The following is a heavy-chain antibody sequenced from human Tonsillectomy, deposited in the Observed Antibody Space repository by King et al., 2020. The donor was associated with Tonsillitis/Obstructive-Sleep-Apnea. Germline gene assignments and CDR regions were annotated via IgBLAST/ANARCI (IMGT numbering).Heavy chain of an antibody. CDR1: GFTFSDYY. CDR3: ARDWGRYYDSSGHPDAFDI. D-gene: IGHD3-22*01. J-gene: IGHJ3*02. CDR2: ISRSGTII. Sequence: VQLVESGGGLVKPGGSLRHSCAASGFTFSDYYMSWIRQAPGKGLEWVSYISRSGTIIYYADSVKGRFTISRDNAKNSLYLQMNSLRAEDTAVYYCARDWGRYYDSSGHPDAFDIWGQGTMVTVSS. V-gene: IGHV3-11*01.